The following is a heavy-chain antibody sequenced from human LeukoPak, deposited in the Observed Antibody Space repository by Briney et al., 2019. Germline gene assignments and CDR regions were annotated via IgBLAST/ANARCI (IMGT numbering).Heavy chain of an antibody. Sequence: KPSETLSLTCTVSGGSISSSSYYWGWIRQPPGKGLEWIGSIYYSGSTYYNPSLKSRVTISVDTSKNQFSLELSSVTAADTAVYYCARRLQPTFYDSSGLIDYWGQGTLVTVSS. V-gene: IGHV4-39*01. D-gene: IGHD3-22*01. CDR1: GGSISSSSYY. J-gene: IGHJ4*02. CDR2: IYYSGST. CDR3: ARRLQPTFYDSSGLIDY.